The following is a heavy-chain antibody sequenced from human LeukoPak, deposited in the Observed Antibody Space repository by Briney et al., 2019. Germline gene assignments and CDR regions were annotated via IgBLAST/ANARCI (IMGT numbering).Heavy chain of an antibody. CDR3: ARGPDSSGTDYYYYYGMDV. CDR2: INHSGST. D-gene: IGHD6-19*01. CDR1: GGSFSGYY. J-gene: IGHJ6*02. Sequence: SETLSLTCAVYGGSFSGYYWSWIRQPPGKGREWIGEINHSGSTNYNPSLKSRVTISVDTSKNQFSLKLSSVTAADTAVYYCARGPDSSGTDYYYYYGMDVWGQGTTVTVSS. V-gene: IGHV4-34*01.